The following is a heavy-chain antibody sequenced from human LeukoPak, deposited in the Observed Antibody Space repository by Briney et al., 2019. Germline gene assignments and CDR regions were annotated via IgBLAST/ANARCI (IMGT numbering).Heavy chain of an antibody. J-gene: IGHJ4*02. Sequence: PGGSLRLSCVASGFTFSSSGMHWVRQLPGKGLEWLAFMRIDESNKFCADSVKGRFTISRDSSKNTLYLQMNSLRPEDTALYYCAKDLHGSRSFDYWGQGTLVTVSS. CDR3: AKDLHGSRSFDY. CDR2: MRIDESNK. V-gene: IGHV3-30*02. D-gene: IGHD3-10*01. CDR1: GFTFSSSG.